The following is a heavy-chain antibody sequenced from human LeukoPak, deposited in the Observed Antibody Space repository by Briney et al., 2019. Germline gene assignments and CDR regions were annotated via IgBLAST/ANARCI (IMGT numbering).Heavy chain of an antibody. CDR1: GGSFSGYY. CDR2: INHSGST. V-gene: IGHV4-34*01. CDR3: ARGEWELLR. D-gene: IGHD1-26*01. J-gene: IGHJ4*02. Sequence: KTSETLSLSCAVYGGSFSGYYWSWIRQPPGKGLEWIGEINHSGSTNYNPSLKSRVTISVDTSKNQFSLKLSSVTAADTAVYYCARGEWELLRWGQGTLVTVSS.